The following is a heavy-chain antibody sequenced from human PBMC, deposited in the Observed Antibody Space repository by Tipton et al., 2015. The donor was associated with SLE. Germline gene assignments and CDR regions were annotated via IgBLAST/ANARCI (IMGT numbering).Heavy chain of an antibody. D-gene: IGHD6-13*01. CDR1: GGSISSSSYY. V-gene: IGHV4-39*01. J-gene: IGHJ5*02. CDR3: ARLGRQQLGKGNWFDP. Sequence: TLSLTCTVSGGSISSSSYYWGWIRQPPGKGLEWIGSIYYSGSTYYNPSLKSRVTISVDTSKNQFSLKLSSVTAADTAVYYCARLGRQQLGKGNWFDPWGQGTLVTVSS. CDR2: IYYSGST.